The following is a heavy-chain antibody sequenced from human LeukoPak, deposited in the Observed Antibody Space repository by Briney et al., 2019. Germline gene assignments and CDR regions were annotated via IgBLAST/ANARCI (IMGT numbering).Heavy chain of an antibody. J-gene: IGHJ4*02. CDR2: INHSGST. CDR3: ARNYGYGYPYYFDY. V-gene: IGHV4-34*01. D-gene: IGHD5-18*01. CDR1: GGSFSGYY. Sequence: PSETLSLTCAVYGGSFSGYYWSWIRQPPGKGLEWIGEINHSGSTNYNPSLKSRVTISVDTSKNQFSLKLSSVTAADTAVYYCARNYGYGYPYYFDYWSQGTLVTVSS.